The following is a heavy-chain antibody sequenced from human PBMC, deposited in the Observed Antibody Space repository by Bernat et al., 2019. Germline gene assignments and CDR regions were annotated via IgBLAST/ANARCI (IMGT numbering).Heavy chain of an antibody. J-gene: IGHJ3*02. CDR1: GYTFTSYG. D-gene: IGHD6-19*01. CDR3: AKGYSSGWYPDAFDI. Sequence: QVQLVQSGPEVKKPGASVKVSCKASGYTFTSYGISWVRQAPGQGLEWMGCISAYNGNTNYAKKLQGRVTMTTNTSTSKAYMELRSLRSDDTAVYYCAKGYSSGWYPDAFDIWGQGTMVTVSS. CDR2: ISAYNGNT. V-gene: IGHV1-18*01.